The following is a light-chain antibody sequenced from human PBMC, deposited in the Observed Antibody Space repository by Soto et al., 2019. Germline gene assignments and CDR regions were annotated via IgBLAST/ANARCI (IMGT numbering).Light chain of an antibody. CDR2: EVS. J-gene: IGLJ1*01. V-gene: IGLV2-14*01. CDR3: SSYTSSSTLLFV. CDR1: SSDFGGYNY. Sequence: QSVLTQPASVSGSPGQSITISCTGTSSDFGGYNYVSWYQQHPGKAPKLMIYEVSNRPSGVSNRFSGSKSGNTASLTISGLQAEDEADYYCSSYTSSSTLLFVFGTGTKLTVL.